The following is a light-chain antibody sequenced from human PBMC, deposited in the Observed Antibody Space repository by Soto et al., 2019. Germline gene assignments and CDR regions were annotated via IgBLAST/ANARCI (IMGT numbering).Light chain of an antibody. CDR2: DAS. CDR3: QQRSNWPSIT. CDR1: QSVSNY. Sequence: DIVLTQSPATLALSPGKRATLSCRASQSVSNYLAWYQQKPGQAPRLLIYDASSRATGIPARFSGSGSGTDFTLTISSLEPEDFAVYYCQQRSNWPSITVGQGTRLDIK. J-gene: IGKJ5*01. V-gene: IGKV3-11*01.